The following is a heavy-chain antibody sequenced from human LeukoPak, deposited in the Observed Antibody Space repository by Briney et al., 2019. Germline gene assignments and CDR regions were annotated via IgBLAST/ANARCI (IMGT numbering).Heavy chain of an antibody. CDR3: ARDYNWGSAFDI. Sequence: SETLSLTCTVSGGSISSYYWSWIRQPPGKGPEWIGYIYYSGSTNYNPSLKSRVTISVDTSKNQFSLKLSSVTAADTAVYYCARDYNWGSAFDIWGQGTMVTVSS. D-gene: IGHD7-27*01. CDR1: GGSISSYY. J-gene: IGHJ3*02. V-gene: IGHV4-59*01. CDR2: IYYSGST.